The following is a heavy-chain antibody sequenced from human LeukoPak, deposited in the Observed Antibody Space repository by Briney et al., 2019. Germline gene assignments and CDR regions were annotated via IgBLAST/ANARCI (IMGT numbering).Heavy chain of an antibody. J-gene: IGHJ6*03. V-gene: IGHV3-30*02. CDR2: IRYDGSNE. D-gene: IGHD2-15*01. CDR3: AKVMPPGRIRFYSYYMDV. Sequence: GSLRLSCAASGFTFSGYGMHWVRQAPGKGLAWVAFIRYDGSNEYYADSVKGRFTISRDKSKNTLSLQMNGLRVEDTAVYYCAKVMPPGRIRFYSYYMDVWGKGTTVTVS. CDR1: GFTFSGYG.